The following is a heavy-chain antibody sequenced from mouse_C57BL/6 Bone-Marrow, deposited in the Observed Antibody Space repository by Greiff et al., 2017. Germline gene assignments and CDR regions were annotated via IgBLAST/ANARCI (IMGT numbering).Heavy chain of an antibody. J-gene: IGHJ1*03. D-gene: IGHD3-3*01. CDR2: INPYNGGT. V-gene: IGHV1-19*01. CDR1: GYTFTDYY. CDR3: ARRALWENWYFDV. Sequence: EVQLQQSGPVLVKPGASVKMSCKASGYTFTDYYMNWVKQSHGKSLEWIGVINPYNGGTSYNQKFKGKATLTVDKSSSTAYMELNSLTSEDSAVYYCARRALWENWYFDVWGTGTTVTVSS.